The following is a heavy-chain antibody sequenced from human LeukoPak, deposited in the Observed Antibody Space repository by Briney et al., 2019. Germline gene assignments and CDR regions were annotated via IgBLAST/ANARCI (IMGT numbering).Heavy chain of an antibody. Sequence: PSETLSLTCTVSGGSVSSYYWSWVRQPPGKGLEWIGYIYYSGTTNYNPSLKSRVTISVDTSKNQFSLKLSSVTAADTAVYYCARGVYIAAAQYGYWGQGTLVTVSS. CDR2: IYYSGTT. CDR1: GGSVSSYY. V-gene: IGHV4-59*02. D-gene: IGHD6-13*01. J-gene: IGHJ4*02. CDR3: ARGVYIAAAQYGY.